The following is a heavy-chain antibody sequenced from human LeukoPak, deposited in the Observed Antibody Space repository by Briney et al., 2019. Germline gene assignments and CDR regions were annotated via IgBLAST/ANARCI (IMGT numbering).Heavy chain of an antibody. CDR2: IYYSGST. J-gene: IGHJ4*02. D-gene: IGHD2-2*01. CDR3: ARPLTPGSSMCDACSFLHY. Sequence: SETLSLTCTVSGDSIRTYYWSWIRQPPGEGLEWIGSIYYSGSTNYNPSLKGRVTISLGTSKNQFSLKVSSVTAADTAVSYCARPLTPGSSMCDACSFLHYQGQVTQVT. V-gene: IGHV4-59*01. CDR1: GDSIRTYY.